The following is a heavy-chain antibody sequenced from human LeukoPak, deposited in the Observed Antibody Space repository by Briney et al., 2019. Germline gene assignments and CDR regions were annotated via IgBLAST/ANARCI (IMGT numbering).Heavy chain of an antibody. D-gene: IGHD6-13*01. CDR1: GGSISSNY. V-gene: IGHV4-59*01. Sequence: SETLSLTCTVSGGSISSNYLSWIRQPPGKGLEWIGNIQYTGSTNYNPSLKSRVIISLDTSKTQFSLKVSSVTAADTAVYYCAGPGIAAAIWGQGTMVTVSS. CDR2: IQYTGST. J-gene: IGHJ3*02. CDR3: AGPGIAAAI.